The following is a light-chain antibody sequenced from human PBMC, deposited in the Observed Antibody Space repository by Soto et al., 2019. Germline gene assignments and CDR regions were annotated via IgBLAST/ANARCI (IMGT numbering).Light chain of an antibody. J-gene: IGLJ1*01. CDR1: SSDIGGYDH. V-gene: IGLV2-14*03. CDR2: DVS. Sequence: QSALTQPASVSGSPGQSITIPCTGTSSDIGGYDHVSWYQQHPGKAPKLMVYDVSNRPSGVSDRFSGSKSANTASLTIPGLQAEDEADYYCNSYTTSSSLYVFGTGTKLTVL. CDR3: NSYTTSSSLYV.